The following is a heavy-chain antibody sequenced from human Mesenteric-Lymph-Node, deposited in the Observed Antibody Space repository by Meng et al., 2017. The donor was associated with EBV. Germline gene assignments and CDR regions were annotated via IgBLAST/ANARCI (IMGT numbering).Heavy chain of an antibody. D-gene: IGHD2-2*01. CDR3: ANPSSSWYNH. CDR1: GFSFSSYW. V-gene: IGHV3-74*01. Sequence: EVQLVESGGGLVQPGGSVRRSCVDSGFSFSSYWMHWVRQVPGKGLVWGASIDDDGSSTSYADFVKGRFTISRDNAKNTLYLQMNSLRVQDTAVYFCANPSSSWYNHWGRGPLVTVSS. CDR2: IDDDGSST. J-gene: IGHJ5*02.